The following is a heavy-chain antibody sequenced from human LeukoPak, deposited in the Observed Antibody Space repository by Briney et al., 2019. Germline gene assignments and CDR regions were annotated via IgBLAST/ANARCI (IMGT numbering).Heavy chain of an antibody. D-gene: IGHD3-10*01. J-gene: IGHJ4*02. Sequence: GGSLRLSCAASGFTVSSNYMSWVRQAPGKGLEWVSIIYSGGSTYYADSVKGRFTISRDNSKNTLYLEMNSLRAEDTAVYYCARGPMVRGYYFDYWGQGTLVTVSS. CDR1: GFTVSSNY. CDR3: ARGPMVRGYYFDY. CDR2: IYSGGST. V-gene: IGHV3-53*01.